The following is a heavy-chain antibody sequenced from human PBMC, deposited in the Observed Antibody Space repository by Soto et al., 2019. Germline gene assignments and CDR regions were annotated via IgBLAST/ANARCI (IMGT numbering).Heavy chain of an antibody. CDR2: IIPIFGTA. Sequence: SVKVSCQATGGTFSSYAISWVRQAPVQGLEWMGGIIPIFGTANYAQKFQGRVTITADESTSTAYMELSSLRSEDTAVYYCAREDIVVVPAATVRWFDPWGQGTLVTVSS. J-gene: IGHJ5*02. CDR3: AREDIVVVPAATVRWFDP. V-gene: IGHV1-69*01. D-gene: IGHD2-2*01. CDR1: GGTFSSYA.